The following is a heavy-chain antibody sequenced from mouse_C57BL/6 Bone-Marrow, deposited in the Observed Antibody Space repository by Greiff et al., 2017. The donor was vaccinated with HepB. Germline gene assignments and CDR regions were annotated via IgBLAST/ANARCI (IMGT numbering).Heavy chain of an antibody. CDR3: SRFLYGYYYYGMDY. J-gene: IGHJ4*01. V-gene: IGHV3-8*01. Sequence: VQLKESGPGLAKPSQTLSLTCSVTGYSITSDYWNWIRKFPGNNLEYMGYISYSGSTYYNQSQKSRISITRDTSKNQYNPQLKSVTTEDTATYYCSRFLYGYYYYGMDYWGQGTSVTVSA. D-gene: IGHD2-2*01. CDR2: ISYSGST. CDR1: GYSITSDY.